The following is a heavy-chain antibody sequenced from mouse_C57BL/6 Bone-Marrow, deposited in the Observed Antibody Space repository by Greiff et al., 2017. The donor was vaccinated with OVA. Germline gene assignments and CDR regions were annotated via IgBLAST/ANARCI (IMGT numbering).Heavy chain of an antibody. J-gene: IGHJ3*01. Sequence: EVKLQESGPGLVKPSQSLSLTCSVTGYSITSGYYWNWIRQFPGNKLEWMGYISYDGSNNYNPSLKNRISITRDTSKNQFFLKLNSVTTEDTATYYCARGGDYEAWFAYWGQGTLVTVSA. CDR2: ISYDGSN. CDR3: ARGGDYEAWFAY. D-gene: IGHD2-4*01. CDR1: GYSITSGYY. V-gene: IGHV3-6*01.